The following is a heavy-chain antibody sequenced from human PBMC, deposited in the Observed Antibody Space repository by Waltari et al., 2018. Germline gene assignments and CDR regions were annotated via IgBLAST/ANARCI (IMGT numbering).Heavy chain of an antibody. J-gene: IGHJ6*02. V-gene: IGHV3-74*01. CDR3: ARVATKTYSSPVPGRPYYYGMDV. CDR1: GFTFSRYW. D-gene: IGHD3-22*01. Sequence: EEQLVESGGGLAQPGESLRLSCAASGFTFSRYWMDWVRQAPGKGLVWVSRISGDGSTITYADSVKGRFTISRDNAKNTLYVQMNRLRAEDTAVYYCARVATKTYSSPVPGRPYYYGMDVWGQGTTVTVSS. CDR2: ISGDGSTI.